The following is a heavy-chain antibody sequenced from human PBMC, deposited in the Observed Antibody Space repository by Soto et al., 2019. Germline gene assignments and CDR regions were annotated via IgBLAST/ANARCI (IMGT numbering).Heavy chain of an antibody. Sequence: EVQLVESGGGLVKPGGSIRLSCAASGFTFSNAWMSWVRQAPGKGLEWGGRIKSKTDGGTTDYAAPVKGRFTISRDDSKNTLYLQMNSLKTEDTAVYYCTTGPRIMITFGGVIAVDYWGQGTLVTVSS. D-gene: IGHD3-16*02. CDR3: TTGPRIMITFGGVIAVDY. CDR1: GFTFSNAW. CDR2: IKSKTDGGTT. J-gene: IGHJ4*02. V-gene: IGHV3-15*01.